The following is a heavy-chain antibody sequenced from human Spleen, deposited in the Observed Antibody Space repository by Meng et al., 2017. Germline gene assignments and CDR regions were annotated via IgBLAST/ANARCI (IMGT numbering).Heavy chain of an antibody. Sequence: QVQRQESGPGLVKPSGTLSLTCAVSGASLSSANWWSWVRQPPGKGPEWIGDVFHTGSSNYSPSLSSRVAMSVDKSKNQFSLKLSSVTAADTAVYYCARKGGVYSSGHFPHFDYWGQGTLVTVSS. CDR2: VFHTGSS. V-gene: IGHV4-4*02. CDR3: ARKGGVYSSGHFPHFDY. CDR1: GASLSSANW. D-gene: IGHD6-19*01. J-gene: IGHJ4*02.